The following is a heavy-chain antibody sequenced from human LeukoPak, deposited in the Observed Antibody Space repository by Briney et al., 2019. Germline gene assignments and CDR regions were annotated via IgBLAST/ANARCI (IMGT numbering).Heavy chain of an antibody. CDR3: ARQTGSGLFILP. CDR1: GVSISSSNSY. CDR2: IYYSGNT. V-gene: IGHV4-39*01. J-gene: IGHJ4*02. D-gene: IGHD3/OR15-3a*01. Sequence: PSETLPLTCTASGVSISSSNSYWGWIRQPPGKGLEWIGSIYYSGNTYYNASLKSQVSISIDTSKNQFSLRLTSVTAADTAVYYCARQTGSGLFILPGGQGTLVTVSS.